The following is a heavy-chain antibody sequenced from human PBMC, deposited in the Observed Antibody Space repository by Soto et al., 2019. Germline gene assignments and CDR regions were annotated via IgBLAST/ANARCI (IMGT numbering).Heavy chain of an antibody. V-gene: IGHV3-30-3*01. J-gene: IGHJ4*02. CDR3: ATGAAYYYDTSRY. CDR1: GSDFSALA. Sequence: GGSLRLSYTASGSDFSALAMHWIRQPPGKGLEWVAVVFNDESSISYADSVKGRFTISRDNSRNTLYLQMTSLRLEDTALYYCATGAAYYYDTSRYWGQGTLVTVSS. D-gene: IGHD3-22*01. CDR2: VFNDESSI.